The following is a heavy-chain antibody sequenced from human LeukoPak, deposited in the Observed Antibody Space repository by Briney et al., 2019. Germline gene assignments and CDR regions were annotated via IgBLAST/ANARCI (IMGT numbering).Heavy chain of an antibody. J-gene: IGHJ4*02. Sequence: ASVTVSCKASGYTFTSYGISWVRQAPGQGLEWMGWISAYNGNTNYAQKLQGRVTMTTNTSTSTAYMELRSLRSDDTAVYYCARDSRYSSSSRYFDYWGQGTLVTVSS. V-gene: IGHV1-18*01. CDR1: GYTFTSYG. CDR2: ISAYNGNT. D-gene: IGHD6-6*01. CDR3: ARDSRYSSSSRYFDY.